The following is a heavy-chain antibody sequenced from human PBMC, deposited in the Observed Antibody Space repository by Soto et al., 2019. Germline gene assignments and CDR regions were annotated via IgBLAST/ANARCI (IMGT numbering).Heavy chain of an antibody. J-gene: IGHJ6*02. V-gene: IGHV1-69*06. CDR3: ARQKAMPPHFYSGMDV. CDR2: IIPMFGTA. D-gene: IGHD2-2*01. CDR1: GGTLGSYT. Sequence: RASVKVSCKASGGTLGSYTVTWVRQAPGQGLEWMGEIIPMFGTASYAQKFQGRVTLTADKSTTTAHMELSSLSSDDTAVYFCARQKAMPPHFYSGMDVWGQGTTVTVSS.